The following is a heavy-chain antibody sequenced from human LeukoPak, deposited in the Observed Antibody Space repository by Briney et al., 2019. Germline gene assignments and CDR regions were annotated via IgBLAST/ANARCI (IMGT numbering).Heavy chain of an antibody. Sequence: GGSLRLSCAASGFTFSSYSMNWVRQAPGKGLEWISYISSSSTTIYYADSVKGRFTISRDNAKNSLYLQMNSLRAEDTAVYYCAELGITMIGGVWGKGTTVTISS. CDR3: AELGITMIGGV. D-gene: IGHD3-10*02. CDR2: ISSSSTTI. CDR1: GFTFSSYS. J-gene: IGHJ6*04. V-gene: IGHV3-48*04.